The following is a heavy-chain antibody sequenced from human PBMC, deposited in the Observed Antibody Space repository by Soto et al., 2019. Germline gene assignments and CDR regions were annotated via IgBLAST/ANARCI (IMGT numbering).Heavy chain of an antibody. D-gene: IGHD1-26*01. CDR2: IYYSGST. CDR1: GGSISSGDYY. CDR3: ARGSVSGSYDY. V-gene: IGHV4-30-4*02. J-gene: IGHJ4*02. Sequence: PSETLSLRCTVSGGSISSGDYYWSWIRQPPVKGLEWIGYIYYSGSTYYNPSLKSRVTISVDTSKNQFSLKLSSVTAADTAVYYCARGSVSGSYDYWGQGTLVTVS.